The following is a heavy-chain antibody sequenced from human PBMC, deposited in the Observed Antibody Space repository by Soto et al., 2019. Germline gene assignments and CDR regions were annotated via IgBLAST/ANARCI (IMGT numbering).Heavy chain of an antibody. J-gene: IGHJ4*02. CDR2: SSASGRSR. CDR1: GIEFSNYA. Sequence: GGSLRLSCVASGIEFSNYAMSWVRQAPGKGLEWVSISSASGRSRYHADSVKGRFTISRDNAKNTLYLQMNSLRAEDTAVYYCARREYDVVTGYRLDYWGQGTRVTVSS. CDR3: ARREYDVVTGYRLDY. V-gene: IGHV3-23*01. D-gene: IGHD3-9*01.